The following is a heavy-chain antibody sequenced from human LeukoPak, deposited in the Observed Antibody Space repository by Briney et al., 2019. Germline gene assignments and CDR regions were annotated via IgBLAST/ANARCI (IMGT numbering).Heavy chain of an antibody. CDR1: GGTFSSYA. D-gene: IGHD6-19*01. V-gene: IGHV1-69*13. J-gene: IGHJ4*02. CDR2: IIPIFGAA. Sequence: SVKVSCKASGGTFSSYAISWVRQAPGQGLEWMGGIIPIFGAANYAQKFQGRVTITADESTSTAYMELSSLRSEDTAVYYCARGGSGYSSGWSLPLFDYWGQGTLVTVSS. CDR3: ARGGSGYSSGWSLPLFDY.